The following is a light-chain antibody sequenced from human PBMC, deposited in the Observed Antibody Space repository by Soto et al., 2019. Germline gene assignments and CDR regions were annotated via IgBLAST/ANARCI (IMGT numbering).Light chain of an antibody. J-gene: IGKJ1*01. CDR3: QQYGSSPWT. Sequence: EMVLTQSPGTLSLSPGERATLSCRASQSVSSSFLAWYQQKPGQAPRLLIYGASIRATGIPDRFSGSGSGTDFTLTISRVEPEDFAVYYCQQYGSSPWTFGQGTKVEIK. CDR2: GAS. V-gene: IGKV3-20*01. CDR1: QSVSSSF.